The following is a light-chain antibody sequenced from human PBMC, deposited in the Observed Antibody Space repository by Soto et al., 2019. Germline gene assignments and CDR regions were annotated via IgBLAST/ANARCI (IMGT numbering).Light chain of an antibody. CDR1: QSVSSY. CDR2: DAS. CDR3: QQRSNWPLT. J-gene: IGKJ4*01. Sequence: TLSLSPGERATLSCRASQSVSSYLVWYQQKPGQAPRLLIYDASNRATGIPARFSGSGSGTDFSLTISSLDPEDSAVYYCQQRSNWPLTFGGGTKVDIK. V-gene: IGKV3-11*01.